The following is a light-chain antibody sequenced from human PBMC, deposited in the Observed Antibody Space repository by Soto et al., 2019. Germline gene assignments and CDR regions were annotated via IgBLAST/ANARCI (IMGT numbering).Light chain of an antibody. CDR3: QQLNSYPYT. J-gene: IGKJ2*01. CDR2: AAS. Sequence: DIQLTQSPSFLSASVGDRVTITCRASQGISSYVAWYQQKPGKVPKALIYAASTLQSGVPSRFSGSGSVTEFTITISSLQPEDFATYYCQQLNSYPYTFGQGTKLEIK. CDR1: QGISSY. V-gene: IGKV1-9*01.